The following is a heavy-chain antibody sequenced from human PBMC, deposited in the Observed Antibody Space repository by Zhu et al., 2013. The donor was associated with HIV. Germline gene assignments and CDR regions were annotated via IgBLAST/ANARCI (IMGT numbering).Heavy chain of an antibody. V-gene: IGHV1-69*01. Sequence: QVQLVQSGAEVKKPGSSVKVSCKASGGTFSSYAISWVRQAPGQGLEWMGGIIPIFGTANYAQKFQGRVTITADESTSTAYMELSSLRSEDTAVYYCAGNIVVVVAATLGYAAFDIWGQGTMVTVSS. CDR3: AGNIVVVVAATLGYAAFDI. D-gene: IGHD2-15*01. J-gene: IGHJ3*02. CDR1: GGTFSSYA. CDR2: IIPIFGTA.